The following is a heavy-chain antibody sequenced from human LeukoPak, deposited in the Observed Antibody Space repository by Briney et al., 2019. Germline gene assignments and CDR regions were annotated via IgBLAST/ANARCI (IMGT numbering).Heavy chain of an antibody. V-gene: IGHV4-39*07. J-gene: IGHJ4*02. CDR2: INPSGST. Sequence: SETLSLTCTVSGGSISNSDYYWGWIRQPPGKGLEWIGEINPSGSTNYNPSLKSRVTISVDTSKNQFSLKLSSVTAADTAVYYCARGRLLWFGELLYDYWGQGTLVTVSS. CDR3: ARGRLLWFGELLYDY. D-gene: IGHD3-10*01. CDR1: GGSISNSDYY.